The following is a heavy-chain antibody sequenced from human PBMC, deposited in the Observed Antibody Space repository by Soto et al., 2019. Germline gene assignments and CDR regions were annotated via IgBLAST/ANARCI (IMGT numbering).Heavy chain of an antibody. V-gene: IGHV3-30-3*01. CDR2: ISYDGSNK. D-gene: IGHD5-18*01. CDR3: ARDSEDTAMVTFFDY. Sequence: GGSLRLSCAASGFTFSSYAMHWVRQAPGKGLEWVAVISYDGSNKYYADSVKGRFTISRDNSKNTLNLQMNSLRAEDTAVYYCARDSEDTAMVTFFDYRGQGTLVTVSS. CDR1: GFTFSSYA. J-gene: IGHJ4*02.